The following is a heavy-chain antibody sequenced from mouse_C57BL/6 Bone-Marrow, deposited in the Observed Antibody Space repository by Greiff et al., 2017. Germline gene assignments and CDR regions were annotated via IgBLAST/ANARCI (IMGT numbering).Heavy chain of an antibody. D-gene: IGHD4-1*01. J-gene: IGHJ2*01. V-gene: IGHV14-4*01. CDR1: GFNIKDDY. CDR2: IDPENGDT. CDR3: TTSNWDDY. Sequence: VQLQHSGAELVRPGASVKLSCTASGFNIKDDYMHWVKQRPEQGLEWIGWIDPENGDTEYASKFQGNATITADTSSNTAYLQLSSLTSEDTAVYYCTTSNWDDYWGQGTTLTVSS.